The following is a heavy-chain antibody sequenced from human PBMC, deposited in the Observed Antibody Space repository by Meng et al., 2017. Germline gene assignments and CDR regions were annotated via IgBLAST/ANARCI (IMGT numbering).Heavy chain of an antibody. CDR3: ARPLIVGATNGNGFYYYYGMDV. Sequence: GGSLRLSCAASGFTFSSYSMNWVRQAPGKGLEWVSSISSSSSYIYYADSVKGRFTISRDNAKNSLYLQMNRLRAEDTAVYYCARPLIVGATNGNGFYYYYGMDVWGQGTTVTVSS. CDR2: ISSSSSYI. V-gene: IGHV3-21*01. CDR1: GFTFSSYS. J-gene: IGHJ6*02. D-gene: IGHD1-26*01.